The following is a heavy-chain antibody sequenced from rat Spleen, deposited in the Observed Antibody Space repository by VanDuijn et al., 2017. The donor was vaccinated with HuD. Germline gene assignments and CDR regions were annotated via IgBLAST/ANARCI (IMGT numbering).Heavy chain of an antibody. D-gene: IGHD4-3*01. Sequence: EMQLVESGGGLVQPGRSMKLSCAASGFTFSDYGMAWVRQAPTKGLEWVATISYGDTSGHSSTYYRDSVQGRFTVSRDNAKNTLYLQLDSLRSEDTATYYCVRQDTSGYSNWFAYWGQGTLVTVSS. CDR3: VRQDTSGYSNWFAY. V-gene: IGHV5-29*01. J-gene: IGHJ3*01. CDR1: GFTFSDYG. CDR2: ISYGDTSGHSST.